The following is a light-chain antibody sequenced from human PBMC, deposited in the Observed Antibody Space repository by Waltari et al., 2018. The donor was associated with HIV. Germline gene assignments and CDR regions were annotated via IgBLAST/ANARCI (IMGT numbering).Light chain of an antibody. Sequence: QSALTQPASVSGSLGQSITISCTGTSSDIGSYNLVSWYQQYPGKAPKVIIYDVNKWPSGVSHLFSGVKAANTAALTISGLQAEDEAEYYCCSYAGSPTFVIFGGETKVTVL. CDR3: CSYAGSPTFVI. V-gene: IGLV2-23*02. J-gene: IGLJ2*01. CDR1: SSDIGSYNL. CDR2: DVN.